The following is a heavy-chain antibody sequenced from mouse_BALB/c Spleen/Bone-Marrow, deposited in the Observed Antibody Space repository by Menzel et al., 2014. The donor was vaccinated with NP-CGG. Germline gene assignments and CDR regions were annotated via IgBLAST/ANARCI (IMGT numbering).Heavy chain of an antibody. Sequence: VLLQQFGAELVRPGASVQISCTAFGYTFTNYHINWVKQRPGQGLDWIGYINPYNDYTSYNQKFKGKATLTVDKSSSTAYMELSSLTSEDSAVYYGASLGRGFDYWGQGTTPTVSS. CDR3: ASLGRGFDY. V-gene: IGHV1S45*01. J-gene: IGHJ2*01. CDR1: GYTFTNYH. CDR2: INPYNDYT.